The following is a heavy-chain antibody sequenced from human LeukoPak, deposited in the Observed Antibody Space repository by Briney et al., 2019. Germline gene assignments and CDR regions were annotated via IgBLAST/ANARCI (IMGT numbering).Heavy chain of an antibody. CDR1: GYTFTSYD. V-gene: IGHV1-8*03. Sequence: ASVKVSCKASGYTFTSYDINWVRQATGQGPEWMGSMNPNSGNTGYAQKFQGRVTITRNTSISTAYMELSSLRSEDTAVYYCARSGLYYDYVWGSYRKITGYFDYWGQGTRVTVSS. J-gene: IGHJ4*02. D-gene: IGHD3-16*02. CDR3: ARSGLYYDYVWGSYRKITGYFDY. CDR2: MNPNSGNT.